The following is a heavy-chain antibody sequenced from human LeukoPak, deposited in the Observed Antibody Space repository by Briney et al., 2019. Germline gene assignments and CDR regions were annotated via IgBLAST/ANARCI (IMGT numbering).Heavy chain of an antibody. CDR1: GGSISSYY. J-gene: IGHJ6*02. CDR2: IYTSGSS. V-gene: IGHV4-4*07. CDR3: ARGGHRTDD. D-gene: IGHD1-26*01. Sequence: SETLSLTCTVSGGSISSYYWSWIRQPAGKGLEWIGRIYTSGSSNYNHSLQTRLTMSVDTSKHQFSLQLSSVTAALSAVYYCARGGHRTDDWGQGTTVTVSS.